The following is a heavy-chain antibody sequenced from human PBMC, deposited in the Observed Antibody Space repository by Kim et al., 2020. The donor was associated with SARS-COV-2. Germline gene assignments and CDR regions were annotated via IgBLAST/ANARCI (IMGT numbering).Heavy chain of an antibody. J-gene: IGHJ6*02. V-gene: IGHV3-9*01. CDR2: ISWNSGSI. CDR1: GFTFGDYA. CDR3: AKDIVGHFYYYYGMDV. Sequence: GGSLRLSCAASGFTFGDYAMHWVRQAPGKGLEWVSGISWNSGSIGYADSVKGRFTISRDNAKNSLYLQMNSLRAEDTALYYCAKDIVGHFYYYYGMDVWGQGTTVTVSS. D-gene: IGHD2-21*01.